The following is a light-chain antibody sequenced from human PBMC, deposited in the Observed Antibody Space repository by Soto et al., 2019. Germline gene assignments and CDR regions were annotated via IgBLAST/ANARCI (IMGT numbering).Light chain of an antibody. V-gene: IGLV4-69*01. CDR2: LSSDGSH. CDR1: SGHSSYA. J-gene: IGLJ2*01. CDR3: QTWDTGARVV. Sequence: QLVLTQSPSASASLGASVKLTCTLSSGHSSYAIAWHQQQPEKGPRYLMKLSSDGSHSKGDGIPDRSSGSSSGAERYLTISSLQSEDEADYYCQTWDTGARVVFGGGTKLTVL.